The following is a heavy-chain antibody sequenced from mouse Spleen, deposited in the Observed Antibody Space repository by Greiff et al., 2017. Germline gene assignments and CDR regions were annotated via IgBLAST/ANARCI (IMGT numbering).Heavy chain of an antibody. J-gene: IGHJ3*01. CDR1: GFTFSSYY. CDR2: ISSGGGST. V-gene: IGHV5-9*04. D-gene: IGHD2-1*01. CDR3: ARGHYGNYGLAY. Sequence: EVKLMESGGGLVKLGGSLKLSCAASGFTFSSYYMSWVRQTPEKRLEWVATISSGGGSTYYPDSVKGRFTISRDNAKNTLYLQMSSLNSEDTAVYYCARGHYGNYGLAYWGQGTLVTVSA.